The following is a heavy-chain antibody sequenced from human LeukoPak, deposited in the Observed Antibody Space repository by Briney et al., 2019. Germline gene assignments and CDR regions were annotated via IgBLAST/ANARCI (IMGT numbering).Heavy chain of an antibody. D-gene: IGHD3-16*01. Sequence: GGSLRLSCAASGFTVSSNYMSWVRQAPGKGLEWVSIINIDGSTYYADSVKGRFTISRDNSKNTLSLQMSSLRDEDTAVYYCAREVASPVGGGDKGGFWGQGTLVTVSS. J-gene: IGHJ4*02. CDR3: AREVASPVGGGDKGGF. V-gene: IGHV3-53*01. CDR1: GFTVSSNY. CDR2: INIDGST.